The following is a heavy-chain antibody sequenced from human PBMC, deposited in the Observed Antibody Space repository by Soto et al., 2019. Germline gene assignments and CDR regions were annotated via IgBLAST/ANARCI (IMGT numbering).Heavy chain of an antibody. CDR3: AKNRDDSSGYLGIEYYFDY. J-gene: IGHJ4*02. CDR1: GFTFSSYA. CDR2: ISGSGGST. D-gene: IGHD3-22*01. V-gene: IGHV3-23*01. Sequence: EVQLLESGGGLVQPGGSLRLSCAASGFTFSSYAMSWVRQAPGKGLEWVSAISGSGGSTYYADSVKGRFTISRDNSKNTLYLQMNSLRAEDTAVYYCAKNRDDSSGYLGIEYYFDYWGQGTLVTVSS.